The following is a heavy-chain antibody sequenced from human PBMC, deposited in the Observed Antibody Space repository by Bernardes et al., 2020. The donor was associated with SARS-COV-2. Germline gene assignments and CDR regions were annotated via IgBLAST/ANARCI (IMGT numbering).Heavy chain of an antibody. V-gene: IGHV3-53*01. D-gene: IGHD3-22*01. CDR1: GFTVSSNY. J-gene: IGHJ4*02. CDR3: ATADYYDSSAVADY. Sequence: GGSLRLPCAASGFTVSSNYMSWVRQASGKGLEWVSVIYSGGSTYYADSVKGRFTISRDNSKNTLYLQMNSLRAEDTAVYYCATADYYDSSAVADYWGKGTLVNVST. CDR2: IYSGGST.